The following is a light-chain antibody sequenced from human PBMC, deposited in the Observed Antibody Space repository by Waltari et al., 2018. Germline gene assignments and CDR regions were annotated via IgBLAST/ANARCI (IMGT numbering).Light chain of an antibody. CDR1: TSNIGINY. Sequence: SVLTQPPSASGTPGQRVTLSCPGRTSNIGINYVYWYQHLPGTTPNLLIHRNNQRPSGVPDRFSGSKSGTSASLAISGLRSEDEADYYCAAWDDTLSAVLFGGGTNLTVL. CDR2: RNN. V-gene: IGLV1-47*01. CDR3: AAWDDTLSAVL. J-gene: IGLJ3*02.